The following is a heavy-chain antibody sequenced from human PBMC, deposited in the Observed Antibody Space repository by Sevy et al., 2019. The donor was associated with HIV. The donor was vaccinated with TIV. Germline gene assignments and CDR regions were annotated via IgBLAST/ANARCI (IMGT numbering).Heavy chain of an antibody. V-gene: IGHV1-69*13. CDR3: AGGGGVGATTTPDS. CDR2: IIPIFGTA. J-gene: IGHJ4*02. Sequence: ASVKVSCKASGGTFSSYAISWVRQAPGQGLEWMGVIIPIFGTANYAQKFQGRVTITADESTSTAYMGLTSLKSDETAVYYCAGGGGVGATTTPDSWGQGTLVTVSS. D-gene: IGHD1-26*01. CDR1: GGTFSSYA.